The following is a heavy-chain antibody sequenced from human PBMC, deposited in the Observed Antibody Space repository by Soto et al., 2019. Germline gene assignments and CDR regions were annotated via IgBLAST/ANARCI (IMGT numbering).Heavy chain of an antibody. CDR3: ARGPGPKGVDY. J-gene: IGHJ4*02. Sequence: EVQLVESGGGLVQPGGSLRLSCAASGFTFSSYWMPWVRQAPGKGLVWVSRINSDGSSTSYADSVKGRFTISRDNAKNTLYLQMHSLIAEDTAVYNCARGPGPKGVDYWGQGTLVTVSS. V-gene: IGHV3-74*01. CDR1: GFTFSSYW. CDR2: INSDGSST.